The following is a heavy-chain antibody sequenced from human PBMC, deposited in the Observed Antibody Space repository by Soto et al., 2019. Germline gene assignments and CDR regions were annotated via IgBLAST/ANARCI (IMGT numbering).Heavy chain of an antibody. CDR3: ARGPYSYGSYYRSHYYYYMDV. CDR2: IIPILGIA. J-gene: IGHJ6*03. V-gene: IGHV1-69*02. D-gene: IGHD5-18*01. CDR1: GGTFSSYT. Sequence: QVQLVQSGAEVKKPGSSVKVSCKASGGTFSSYTISWVRQAPGQGLEWMGRIIPILGIANYAQKFQGRVTITADKSTSTAYMELSSLRSEDTAVYYCARGPYSYGSYYRSHYYYYMDVWGKGTTVTVSS.